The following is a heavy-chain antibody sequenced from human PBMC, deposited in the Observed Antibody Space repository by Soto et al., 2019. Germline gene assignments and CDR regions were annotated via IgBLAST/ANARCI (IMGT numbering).Heavy chain of an antibody. V-gene: IGHV4-39*01. Sequence: QLQLQESGPGLVKPSETLSLTCTVSGGSISSSSYYWGWIRQPPGKGLEWIGNIYYSGSTYYNPSLKSRVTISVDTSKNQFSLKLSSVTAADTAVYYCAGRGSGGIAVAGTSFDYWGQGTLVTVSS. D-gene: IGHD6-19*01. CDR1: GGSISSSSYY. J-gene: IGHJ4*02. CDR3: AGRGSGGIAVAGTSFDY. CDR2: IYYSGST.